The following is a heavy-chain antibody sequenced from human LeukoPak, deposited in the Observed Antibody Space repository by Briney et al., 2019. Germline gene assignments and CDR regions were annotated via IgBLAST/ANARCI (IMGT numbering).Heavy chain of an antibody. J-gene: IGHJ4*02. CDR3: ARAYAPYYYDSSGYYYGY. CDR2: IYSGGST. V-gene: IGHV3-53*01. Sequence: GGSLRLSCAASGFTVSSNYMSWVRQAPGKGLEWVSVIYSGGSTYYADSVKGRFTISRDNSKNTLYLQMNSLRAEDTAVYYCARAYAPYYYDSSGYYYGYWGQGTLVTVSS. D-gene: IGHD3-22*01. CDR1: GFTVSSNY.